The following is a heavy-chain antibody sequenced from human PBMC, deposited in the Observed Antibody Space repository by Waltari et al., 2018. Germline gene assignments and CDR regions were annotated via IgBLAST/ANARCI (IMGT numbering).Heavy chain of an antibody. CDR3: AGGYYGSGSTPDFDY. Sequence: EVQLVESGGGLVQPGGSLRLSCAASGFTFRSYAMSWVRQAPGKGLEWVSAISGSGGSTYYADSVKGRFTISRDNSKNTLYLQMNSLRAEDTAVYYCAGGYYGSGSTPDFDYWGQGTLVTVSS. V-gene: IGHV3-23*04. CDR1: GFTFRSYA. CDR2: ISGSGGST. D-gene: IGHD3-10*01. J-gene: IGHJ4*02.